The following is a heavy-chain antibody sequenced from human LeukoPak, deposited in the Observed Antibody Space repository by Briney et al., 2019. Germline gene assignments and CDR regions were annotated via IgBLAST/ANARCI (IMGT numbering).Heavy chain of an antibody. CDR2: IYHSGST. CDR3: ARRRVGRWIQLWLSAFDY. CDR1: GYSISSGYY. D-gene: IGHD5-18*01. Sequence: QTSETLSLTCTVSGYSISSGYYWGWIRQPPGKGLEWIGSIYHSGSTYYNPSLKSRVTISVDTSKNQFSLKLSSVTAADTAVYYCARRRVGRWIQLWLSAFDYWGQGTLVTASS. V-gene: IGHV4-38-2*02. J-gene: IGHJ4*02.